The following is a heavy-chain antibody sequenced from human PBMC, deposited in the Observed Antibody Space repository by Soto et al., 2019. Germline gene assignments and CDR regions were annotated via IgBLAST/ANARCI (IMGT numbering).Heavy chain of an antibody. CDR1: GGPFSSYV. CDR2: IIPIFGTA. Sequence: GAPVKGSCKASGGPFSSYVISWVRQAPGQGLEWMGGIIPIFGTANYAQKFQGRVTITADESTSTAYMELSSLRSEDTAVYYCAREEGPWGQGTLVTVSS. V-gene: IGHV1-69*13. J-gene: IGHJ5*02. CDR3: AREEGP.